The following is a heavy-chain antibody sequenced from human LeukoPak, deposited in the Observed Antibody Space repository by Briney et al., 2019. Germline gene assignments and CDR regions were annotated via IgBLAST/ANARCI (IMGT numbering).Heavy chain of an antibody. CDR2: IYYSGST. CDR1: GGSISSGDYY. D-gene: IGHD3-22*01. V-gene: IGHV4-30-4*01. CDR3: ARDGNYYYDTDDY. Sequence: PSETLSLTCTVSGGSISSGDYYWSWIRQPPGKGLEWIGYIYYSGSTYYNPSLKSRVTISVDTSKNQFSLKLSSVTAADTAVYYCARDGNYYYDTDDYWGQGTLVTVSS. J-gene: IGHJ4*02.